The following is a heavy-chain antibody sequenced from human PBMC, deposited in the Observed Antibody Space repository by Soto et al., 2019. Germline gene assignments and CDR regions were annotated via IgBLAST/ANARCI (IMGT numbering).Heavy chain of an antibody. CDR1: GYTFTSYG. D-gene: IGHD4-17*01. CDR3: ARVMDYGDPAARLNYGMDV. Sequence: QVQLVQSGAEVKKPGASVKVSCKASGYTFTSYGISWVRQAPGQGLEGMGWISAYNGNTNYAQKLQGRVTMTTDTSTSTAYMELRSLRSDDTAVYYCARVMDYGDPAARLNYGMDVWGQGTTVTVSS. V-gene: IGHV1-18*01. J-gene: IGHJ6*02. CDR2: ISAYNGNT.